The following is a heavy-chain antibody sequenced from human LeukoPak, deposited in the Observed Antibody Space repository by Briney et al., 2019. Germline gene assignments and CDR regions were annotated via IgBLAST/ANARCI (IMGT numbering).Heavy chain of an antibody. V-gene: IGHV4-61*02. CDR1: GGSISSGSYY. Sequence: SQTLSLTCTVSGGSISSGSYYWSWIRQPAGKGLVWIGRIYTSGSTNYNPSLKSRVTISVDTSKNQFSLKLSSVTAADTAVYYCARASLAARNAFDIWGQGTMVTVSS. J-gene: IGHJ3*02. D-gene: IGHD6-6*01. CDR3: ARASLAARNAFDI. CDR2: IYTSGST.